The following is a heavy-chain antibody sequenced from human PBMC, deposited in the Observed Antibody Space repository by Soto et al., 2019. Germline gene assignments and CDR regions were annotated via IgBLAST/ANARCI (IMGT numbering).Heavy chain of an antibody. D-gene: IGHD3-10*01. J-gene: IGHJ4*02. CDR1: GASMSNSKYY. V-gene: IGHV4-39*01. Sequence: SETLSLTCAVSGASMSNSKYYWGWIRQPPGKGLEWIGNVYSNGNNDYNPSLKSRVTISGDTSKNQFSLKMNSVTAADTAVYYCVSRQNRGAFDYWGQGTLVTVSS. CDR2: VYSNGNN. CDR3: VSRQNRGAFDY.